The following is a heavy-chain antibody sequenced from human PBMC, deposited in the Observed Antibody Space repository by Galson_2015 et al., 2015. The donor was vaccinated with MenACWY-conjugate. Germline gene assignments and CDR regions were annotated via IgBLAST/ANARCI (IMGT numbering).Heavy chain of an antibody. CDR1: GYSISNGYY. Sequence: SETLSLTCDVSGYSISNGYYWGWIRQPPGKGLEWIGIIYNTGNTYYNASLKSRVTMSVDTSKNQFSLKLTSVTAADSAVYYCARLTGYSGSFYFPHWGQGTLVTVSS. CDR2: IYNTGNT. V-gene: IGHV4-38-2*01. J-gene: IGHJ1*01. D-gene: IGHD1-26*01. CDR3: ARLTGYSGSFYFPH.